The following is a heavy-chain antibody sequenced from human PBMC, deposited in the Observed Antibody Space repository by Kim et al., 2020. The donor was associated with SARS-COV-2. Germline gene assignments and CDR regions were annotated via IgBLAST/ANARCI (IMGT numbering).Heavy chain of an antibody. CDR1: GGSFSGYY. CDR3: AMKYYDILTGYLYYGMDV. D-gene: IGHD3-9*01. Sequence: SETLSLTCAVYGGSFSGYYWSWIRQPPGKGLEWIGEINHSGSTNYKPSLKSRVTISVDTSKNQFSLKLSSVTAADTAVYYCAMKYYDILTGYLYYGMDVCGQGTTVTVSS. J-gene: IGHJ6*02. CDR2: INHSGST. V-gene: IGHV4-34*01.